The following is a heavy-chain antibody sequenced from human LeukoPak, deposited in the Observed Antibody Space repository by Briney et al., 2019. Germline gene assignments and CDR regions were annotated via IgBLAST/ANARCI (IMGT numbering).Heavy chain of an antibody. CDR1: GFSFSNYW. D-gene: IGHD3-10*01. CDR3: VVDLSGGADY. Sequence: GGSLRLSCAASGFSFSNYWFHWVRQAPGEGLVWVSRTNEHGTIINYADSVKGRFTISRDNAKNTLYLQMNSLRTEDSALYYCVVDLSGGADYWSQGTLVTVSS. CDR2: TNEHGTII. J-gene: IGHJ4*02. V-gene: IGHV3-74*01.